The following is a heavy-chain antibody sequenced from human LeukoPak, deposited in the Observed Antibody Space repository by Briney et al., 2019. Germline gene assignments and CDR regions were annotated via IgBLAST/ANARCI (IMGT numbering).Heavy chain of an antibody. V-gene: IGHV1-69*04. Sequence: SVKVTCMTSGGTFSSSAITWVRQAPGQGLEWMGRIIPVLNITTYAQKFQGSVTITADTSTSTVYMELSSLRSEETAVYYCARDQGLTAPPPYGLDVWGQGTTFSVSS. CDR1: GGTFSSSA. D-gene: IGHD5-18*01. CDR3: ARDQGLTAPPPYGLDV. J-gene: IGHJ6*02. CDR2: IIPVLNIT.